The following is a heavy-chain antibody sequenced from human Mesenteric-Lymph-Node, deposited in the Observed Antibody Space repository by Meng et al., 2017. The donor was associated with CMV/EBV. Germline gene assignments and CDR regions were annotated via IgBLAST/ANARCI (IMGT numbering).Heavy chain of an antibody. D-gene: IGHD3-3*01. Sequence: GESLKISCAASGFTFNIYWMHWVHQAPGKGLVWVSRINSDGSRTNYADSVKGRVTISRDNAKNTVYLQMSGLRVEDTAVYYCARDWSGYIDYWGQGNLVTVSS. CDR2: INSDGSRT. V-gene: IGHV3-74*01. CDR1: GFTFNIYW. CDR3: ARDWSGYIDY. J-gene: IGHJ4*02.